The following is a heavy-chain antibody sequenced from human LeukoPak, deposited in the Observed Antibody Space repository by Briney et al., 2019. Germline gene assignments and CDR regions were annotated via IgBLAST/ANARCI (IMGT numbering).Heavy chain of an antibody. V-gene: IGHV3-48*03. CDR3: ARDGEWELLGWDAFDI. Sequence: GGSLRLSCAASGFTFSSYEMNWVRQAPGKGLEWVSYISSSGSTIYYADSVKGRFTISRDNAKNSLYLQMNSLRAEDTAVYYCARDGEWELLGWDAFDIWGQGTMVTVSS. CDR1: GFTFSSYE. CDR2: ISSSGSTI. J-gene: IGHJ3*02. D-gene: IGHD1-26*01.